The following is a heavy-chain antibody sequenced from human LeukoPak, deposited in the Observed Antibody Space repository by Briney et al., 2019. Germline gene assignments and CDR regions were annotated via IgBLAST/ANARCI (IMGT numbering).Heavy chain of an antibody. V-gene: IGHV3-33*01. Sequence: PGGSLRLSCAASGFTFSSYGMHWVRQAPGKGLEWVAVIWYDGSNKYYADSVKGRFTISRDDSKNTLYLQMNSLRAEDTAVYYCARDLFDYEYGELWGQGTLVTVSS. CDR2: IWYDGSNK. D-gene: IGHD3-16*01. CDR3: ARDLFDYEYGEL. J-gene: IGHJ4*02. CDR1: GFTFSSYG.